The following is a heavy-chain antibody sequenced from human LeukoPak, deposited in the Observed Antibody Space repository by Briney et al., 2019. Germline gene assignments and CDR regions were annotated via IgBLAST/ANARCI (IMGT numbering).Heavy chain of an antibody. CDR3: ARSLSVSTRGDSFDY. V-gene: IGHV4-34*01. J-gene: IGHJ4*02. CDR1: GGSFSGYY. Sequence: SETLSLTCAVYGGSFSGYYWSWIRQPPGKGLEWIGEINHSGSTNYNPSLKSRVTISVDTSKNQFSLKLNSVTAADTALYYCARSLSVSTRGDSFDYWGQGTLATVSS. D-gene: IGHD5/OR15-5a*01. CDR2: INHSGST.